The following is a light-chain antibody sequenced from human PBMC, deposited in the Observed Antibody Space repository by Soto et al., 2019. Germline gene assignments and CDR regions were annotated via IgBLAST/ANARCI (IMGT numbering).Light chain of an antibody. Sequence: DILMTQTPLSLPVTPGEPASISCGSSQSLLDSDDGNTYLDWYLQKPGQSPQLLIYTVSYRASGVPDRFSGSGSGTDFTLKISRVEAEDVGVYYCMQRIEFPLTFGGGTKVDIK. J-gene: IGKJ4*01. V-gene: IGKV2-40*01. CDR2: TVS. CDR1: QSLLDSDDGNTY. CDR3: MQRIEFPLT.